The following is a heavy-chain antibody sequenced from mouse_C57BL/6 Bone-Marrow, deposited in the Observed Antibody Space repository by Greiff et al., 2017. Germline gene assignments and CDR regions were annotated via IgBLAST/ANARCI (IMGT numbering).Heavy chain of an antibody. CDR1: GYTFTDYY. V-gene: IGHV1-19*01. CDR3: AGTTVGDWFAY. J-gene: IGHJ3*01. CDR2: INPYNGGT. D-gene: IGHD1-1*01. Sequence: VQLQQSGPVLVKPGASVKMSCKASGYTFTDYYMNWVKQSHGKSLEWIGVINPYNGGTSYNQKFKGKATLTVDKSSSTAYMELNSLTSEDSAVYYWAGTTVGDWFAYWGQGTLVTVSA.